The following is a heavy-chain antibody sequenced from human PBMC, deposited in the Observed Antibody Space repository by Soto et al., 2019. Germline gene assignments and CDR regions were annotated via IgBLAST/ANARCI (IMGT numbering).Heavy chain of an antibody. CDR3: ERDPREGVYDC. J-gene: IGHJ4*02. D-gene: IGHD3-16*01. CDR2: MRPDSGGA. CDR1: GYTFTGYY. V-gene: IGHV1-2*02. Sequence: ASVKVSCKASGYTFTGYYLHWIRQAPGQGLQWMGWMRPDSGGANYAQKFQGRVSMTRDTSTSTFYMELSRLASDDTADYYCERDPREGVYDCWGQGTQVTVSS.